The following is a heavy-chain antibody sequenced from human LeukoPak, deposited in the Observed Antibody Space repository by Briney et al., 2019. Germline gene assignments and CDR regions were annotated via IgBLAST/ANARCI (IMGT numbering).Heavy chain of an antibody. D-gene: IGHD4-17*01. CDR1: GGSSSSYY. V-gene: IGHV4-34*01. CDR2: INHSGTT. CDR3: ARDTVMGSY. Sequence: SETLSLTCVVYGGSSSSYYWNWICQPPGKGLEWIGEINHSGTTNYNPSLKSRVTISVDTSKNQFSLKLSSVTAADTAVYYCARDTVMGSYWGQGTLVTVSS. J-gene: IGHJ4*02.